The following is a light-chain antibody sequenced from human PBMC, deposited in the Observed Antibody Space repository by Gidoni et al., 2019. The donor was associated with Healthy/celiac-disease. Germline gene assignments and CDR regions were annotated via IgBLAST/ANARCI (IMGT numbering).Light chain of an antibody. CDR1: QSVSSY. Sequence: EIVLTQSPATLSLSPGERATLSCRARQSVSSYLAWYQQKPGPAPRLLIYAASNRATGIPARFSGSGSGTDFTLTISSLEAEDFAVYYCQQRSNWPRYXXXQGTKLEIK. CDR3: QQRSNWPRYX. CDR2: AAS. J-gene: IGKJ2*01. V-gene: IGKV3-11*01.